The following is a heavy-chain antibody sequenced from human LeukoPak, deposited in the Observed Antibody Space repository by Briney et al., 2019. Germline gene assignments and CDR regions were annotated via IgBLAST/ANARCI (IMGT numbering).Heavy chain of an antibody. CDR2: IYHSGST. D-gene: IGHD3-16*02. J-gene: IGHJ5*02. V-gene: IGHV4-4*02. Sequence: PSETLSLTCAVSGGSISSSNWWSWVRQPPGKGLEWIGEIYHSGSTNYNPSLKSRVTISVDTSKNQFSLKLSSVTAADTAVYYCARDENGYVWGSFRAWGQGTLVTVSS. CDR1: GGSISSSNW. CDR3: ARDENGYVWGSFRA.